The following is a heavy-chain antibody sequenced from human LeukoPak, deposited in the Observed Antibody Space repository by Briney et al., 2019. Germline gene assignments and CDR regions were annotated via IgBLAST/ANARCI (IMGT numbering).Heavy chain of an antibody. J-gene: IGHJ4*02. CDR3: ARLAYYFDY. Sequence: PSETLSLTCAVYGGSFSGYYWSWIRQPPGKGLEWIGYIYHSGSTYYNPSLKSRVTISVDRSKNQFSLKLSSVTAADTAVYYCARLAYYFDYWGQGTLVTVSS. CDR2: IYHSGST. CDR1: GGSFSGYY. V-gene: IGHV4-34*01.